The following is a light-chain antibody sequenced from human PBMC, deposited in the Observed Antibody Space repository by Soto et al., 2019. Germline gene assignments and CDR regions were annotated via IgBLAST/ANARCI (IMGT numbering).Light chain of an antibody. CDR1: QDISNS. V-gene: IGKV1-33*01. Sequence: DIPMTQSPSSLSASVGDRVTITCQASQDISNSLNWYQQKPWKAPKLLIYDASNLETGVPSRFSGSGSGTDFTFTISSLQPEDIATYYCQQDDNLPLTFGGGTKVEIK. CDR2: DAS. J-gene: IGKJ4*01. CDR3: QQDDNLPLT.